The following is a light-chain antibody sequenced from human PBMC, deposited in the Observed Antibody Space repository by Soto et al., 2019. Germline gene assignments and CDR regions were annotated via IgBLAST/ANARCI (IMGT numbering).Light chain of an antibody. Sequence: QSALTQPASVSGTPGQSITISCTGSNSDVGIYDFVSWYQHHPGRAPKLIVSEVSHRPSGVSNRFSGSKSGNTASLTISGLQSEDEADYYCCAYGGSSNYVFGTGTKLTVL. J-gene: IGLJ1*01. CDR1: NSDVGIYDF. CDR2: EVS. V-gene: IGLV2-23*02. CDR3: CAYGGSSNYV.